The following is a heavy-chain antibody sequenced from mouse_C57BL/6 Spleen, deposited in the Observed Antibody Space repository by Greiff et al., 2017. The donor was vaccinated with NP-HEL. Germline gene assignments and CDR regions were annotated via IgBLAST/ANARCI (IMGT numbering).Heavy chain of an antibody. J-gene: IGHJ2*01. CDR3: VSTMVTTFDY. CDR2: ISSGGDYI. CDR1: GFTFSSYA. D-gene: IGHD2-2*01. V-gene: IGHV5S21*01. Sequence: EVKLMESGEGLVKPGGSLKLSCAASGFTFSSYAMSWVRQTPEKRLEWVAYISSGGDYIYYADTVKGRFTISRDNARNTLYLQMSSLKSEDTAMYYCVSTMVTTFDYWGQGTTLTVSS.